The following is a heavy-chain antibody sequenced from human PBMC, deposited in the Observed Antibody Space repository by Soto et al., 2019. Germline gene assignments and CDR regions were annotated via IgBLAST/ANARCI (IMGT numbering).Heavy chain of an antibody. V-gene: IGHV5-10-1*01. Sequence: GESLKISCKGSGYSFTSYWISWVRQMPGKGLEWMGRIDPSDSYTNYSPSFQGHVTISADKSISTAYLQWSSLKASDTAMYYCASPGPYYYGMDVWGQGTTVTVSS. CDR3: ASPGPYYYGMDV. CDR2: IDPSDSYT. J-gene: IGHJ6*02. CDR1: GYSFTSYW.